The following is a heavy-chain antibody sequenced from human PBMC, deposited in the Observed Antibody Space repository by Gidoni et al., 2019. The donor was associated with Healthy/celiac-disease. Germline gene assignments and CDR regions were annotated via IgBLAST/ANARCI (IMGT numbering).Heavy chain of an antibody. Sequence: QVQLVESGGGVVQPGRSLRLSCAASGFTFSSYAMHWVRQAPGKGLEWVAVISYDGSKKYYADSVKGRFTISRDNSKNTLYLQMNSLRVEDTAVYYCARDRRGELHDYYYGMDVWGQGTTVTVSS. CDR1: GFTFSSYA. CDR3: ARDRRGELHDYYYGMDV. V-gene: IGHV3-30-3*01. J-gene: IGHJ6*02. CDR2: ISYDGSKK. D-gene: IGHD1-26*01.